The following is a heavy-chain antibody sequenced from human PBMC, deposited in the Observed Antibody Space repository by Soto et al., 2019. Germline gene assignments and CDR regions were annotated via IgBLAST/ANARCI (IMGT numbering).Heavy chain of an antibody. D-gene: IGHD4-4*01. CDR2: VYYSGTT. J-gene: IGHJ5*02. Sequence: XETLCLTCTVAGGRIDNGEYYWSCIRQPPGKGLEWIGYVYYSGTTNYNPFLKSRVSFSLDKSNNQFSLKMNSVTSADTAVYYCARGVIAPPNYFAPWNQATLVPLS. CDR3: ARGVIAPPNYFAP. V-gene: IGHV4-61*08. CDR1: GGRIDNGEYY.